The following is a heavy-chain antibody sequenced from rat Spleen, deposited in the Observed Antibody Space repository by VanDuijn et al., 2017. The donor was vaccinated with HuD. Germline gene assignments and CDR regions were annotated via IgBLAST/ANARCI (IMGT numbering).Heavy chain of an antibody. V-gene: IGHV2-4*01. D-gene: IGHD1-11*01. CDR2: IWSGGST. CDR1: YG. CDR3: TTAIEGPYVMDA. J-gene: IGHJ4*01. Sequence: YGVSWVCQPPGKGLEWIGAIWSGGSTNYNSALKSRLSISRDTSKNQVFLEMISLQPDDTGTYYCTTAIEGPYVMDAWGQGASVTVSS.